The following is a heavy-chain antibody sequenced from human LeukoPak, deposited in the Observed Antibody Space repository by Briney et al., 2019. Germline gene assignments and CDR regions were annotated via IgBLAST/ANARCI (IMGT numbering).Heavy chain of an antibody. Sequence: PGGSLRLSCAASGFTFSSYAMSWARQAPGKGLEWVSAISGSGGSTYYADSVKGRFTISRENAKNSLYLQMNSLRVEDTAVYYCATEERVNSRSYGFYGMEVWGQGTTATVSS. V-gene: IGHV3-23*01. CDR2: ISGSGGST. J-gene: IGHJ6*02. D-gene: IGHD3-10*01. CDR1: GFTFSSYA. CDR3: ATEERVNSRSYGFYGMEV.